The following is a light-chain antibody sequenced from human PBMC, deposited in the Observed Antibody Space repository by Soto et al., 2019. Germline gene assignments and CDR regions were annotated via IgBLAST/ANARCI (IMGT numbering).Light chain of an antibody. Sequence: EIVMTQSPATLSLSPGERDTLSCRASQSVSINLAWYQQKPGQAPRLLIYGASTRATGIPARFSGSGSGTEFTLTISSLQSEDFAGYYCQHYNNWPPLTFGQGTKVEIK. V-gene: IGKV3-15*01. CDR2: GAS. CDR3: QHYNNWPPLT. J-gene: IGKJ1*01. CDR1: QSVSIN.